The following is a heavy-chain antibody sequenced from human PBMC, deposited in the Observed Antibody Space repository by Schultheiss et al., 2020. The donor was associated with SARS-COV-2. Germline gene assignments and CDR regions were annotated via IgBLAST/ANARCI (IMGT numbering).Heavy chain of an antibody. Sequence: SETLSLTCAVSGGSISSSNWWSWVRQPPGKGLEWIGEIYHSGSSNYNPSLKSRVTISVDTSKNQFSLKLSSVTAADTAVYYCARGGGIAARPVWFDPWGQGTLVTVSS. V-gene: IGHV4-4*02. CDR1: GGSISSSNW. CDR2: IYHSGSS. CDR3: ARGGGIAARPVWFDP. D-gene: IGHD6-6*01. J-gene: IGHJ5*02.